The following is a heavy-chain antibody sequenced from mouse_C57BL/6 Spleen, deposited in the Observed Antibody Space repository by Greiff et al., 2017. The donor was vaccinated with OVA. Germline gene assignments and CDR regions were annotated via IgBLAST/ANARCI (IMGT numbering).Heavy chain of an antibody. CDR2: ISYDGSN. CDR1: GYSITSGYY. V-gene: IGHV3-6*01. CDR3: ARERKDYYAMDY. J-gene: IGHJ4*01. Sequence: EVKLMESGPGLVKPSQSLSLTCSVTGYSITSGYYWNWIRQFPGNKLEWMGYISYDGSNNYNPSLKNRISITRDTSKNQFFLKLNSVTTEDTATYYCARERKDYYAMDYWGQGTSVTVSS.